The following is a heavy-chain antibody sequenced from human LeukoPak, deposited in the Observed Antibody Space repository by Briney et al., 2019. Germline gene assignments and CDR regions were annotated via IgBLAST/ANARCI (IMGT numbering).Heavy chain of an antibody. CDR2: IIGSGGST. CDR3: ASPQYYYDSSGSKAFDI. D-gene: IGHD3-22*01. Sequence: GGSLRLSSAASGFTFSSYAMSWVRQAPGKGLEWVSSIIGSGGSTYYANSLKGPFTISRDNSKETLYLQMNSLRAEDTAVYYCASPQYYYDSSGSKAFDIWGQGTMVTVSS. V-gene: IGHV3-23*01. J-gene: IGHJ3*02. CDR1: GFTFSSYA.